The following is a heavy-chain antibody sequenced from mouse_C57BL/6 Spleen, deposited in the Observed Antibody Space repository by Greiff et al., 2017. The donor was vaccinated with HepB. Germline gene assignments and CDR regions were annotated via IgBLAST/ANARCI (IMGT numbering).Heavy chain of an antibody. J-gene: IGHJ2*01. CDR1: GFTFSSYA. V-gene: IGHV5-9-1*02. CDR2: ISSGGDYI. Sequence: EVKLVESGEGLVKRGGSLKLSCAASGFTFSSYAMSWVRQTPEKRLEWVAYISSGGDYIYYADTVKGRFTISRDNARNTLYLQMSSLKSEDTAMYYCTRGGNYFDYWGQGTTLTVSS. CDR3: TRGGNYFDY.